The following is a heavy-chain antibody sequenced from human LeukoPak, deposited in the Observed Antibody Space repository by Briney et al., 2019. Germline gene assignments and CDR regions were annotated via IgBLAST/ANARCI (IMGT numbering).Heavy chain of an antibody. Sequence: ASVKVSCKASGYTFTGYYMHWVRQAPGQGLEWMGWISAYNGNTNYAQKFQGRFTMTRDTSITTAYMELSRLRSDDTAVYYCARDLNYYDTSGYLIVWGQGTMVTVSS. D-gene: IGHD3-22*01. CDR1: GYTFTGYY. CDR3: ARDLNYYDTSGYLIV. V-gene: IGHV1-2*02. J-gene: IGHJ3*01. CDR2: ISAYNGNT.